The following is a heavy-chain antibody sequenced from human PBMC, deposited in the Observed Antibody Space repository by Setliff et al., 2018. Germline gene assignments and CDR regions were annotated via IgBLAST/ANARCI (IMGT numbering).Heavy chain of an antibody. CDR2: IKSAADGGTI. Sequence: PGGSLRLSCLASGFSFSNTKMSWIRQAPGKGLEWVGRIKSAADGGTIEYAAAVNGRFTVSRDDSKNTLFLQMNSLKTEDTALYYCARDEGGYVLNHYMDVWGKGTTVTVSS. V-gene: IGHV3-15*01. D-gene: IGHD1-1*01. J-gene: IGHJ6*03. CDR1: GFSFSNTK. CDR3: ARDEGGYVLNHYMDV.